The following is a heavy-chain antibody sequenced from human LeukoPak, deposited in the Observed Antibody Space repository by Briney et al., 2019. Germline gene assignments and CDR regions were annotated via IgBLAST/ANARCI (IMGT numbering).Heavy chain of an antibody. CDR1: GFTFSSYA. J-gene: IGHJ4*02. D-gene: IGHD3-3*02. V-gene: IGHV3-30*04. CDR2: ISYDGSNK. CDR3: AKDHFPY. Sequence: GSLRLSCAASGFTFSSYAMHWVRQAPGKGLEWVAVISYDGSNKYYADSVKGRFTISRDNSKNTLYLQMNSLRAEDTAVYYCAKDHFPYWGQGTLVTVSS.